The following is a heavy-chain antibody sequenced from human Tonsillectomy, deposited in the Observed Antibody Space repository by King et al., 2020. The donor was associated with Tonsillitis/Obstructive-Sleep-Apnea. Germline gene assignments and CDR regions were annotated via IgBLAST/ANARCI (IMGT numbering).Heavy chain of an antibody. CDR1: GFTFGDYA. J-gene: IGHJ3*02. CDR2: IRSKAYGGTA. Sequence: VQLVESGGGLVKPGRSLRLSCTASGFTFGDYAMSWFRQAPGKGLEWVGFIRSKAYGGTAENAASVKGRFTISRDDSKSIAFLQMSSLKTEDTAVHYCTRGDCSSVSCYKEDAFDIWGQGTMVTVSS. D-gene: IGHD2-15*01. V-gene: IGHV3-49*05. CDR3: TRGDCSSVSCYKEDAFDI.